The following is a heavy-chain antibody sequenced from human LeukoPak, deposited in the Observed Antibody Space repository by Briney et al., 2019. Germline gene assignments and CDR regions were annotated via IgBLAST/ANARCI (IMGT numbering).Heavy chain of an antibody. CDR1: GLTFGHQY. D-gene: IGHD3-22*01. J-gene: IGHJ4*02. Sequence: GGSLRLSWAASGLTFGHQYMTWIRQTPGKGLEWVSFISGDGRRTFYPDSVKGRFTISMDNTKNSLYLQVNSLRAEDTAMYYCARGYYDTSSPNFDYWGQGTLVTVSS. CDR2: ISGDGRRT. CDR3: ARGYYDTSSPNFDY. V-gene: IGHV3-11*01.